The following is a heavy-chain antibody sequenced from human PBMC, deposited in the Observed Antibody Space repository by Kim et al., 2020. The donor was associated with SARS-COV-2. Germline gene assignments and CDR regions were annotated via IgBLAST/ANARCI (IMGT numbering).Heavy chain of an antibody. Sequence: GRSLRLSCAASGFTFSSYGMHWVRQAPGKGLEWVAVISYDGSNKYYADSVKGRFTISRDNSKNTLYLQMNSLRAEDTAVYYCAKEEGDYGAFDIWGQGTMVTVSS. CDR1: GFTFSSYG. CDR3: AKEEGDYGAFDI. CDR2: ISYDGSNK. J-gene: IGHJ3*02. D-gene: IGHD4-17*01. V-gene: IGHV3-30*18.